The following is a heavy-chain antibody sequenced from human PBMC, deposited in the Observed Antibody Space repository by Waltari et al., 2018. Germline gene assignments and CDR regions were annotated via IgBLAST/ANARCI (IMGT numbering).Heavy chain of an antibody. CDR2: ISDGGGMI. V-gene: IGHV3-23*01. D-gene: IGHD7-27*01. J-gene: IGHJ4*02. CDR3: ARGSGVDY. Sequence: EVQLLVSGGGLVQPGGSMRLSCAASGSTVSTSVMNWVRQAPGKGLEWVSSISDGGGMINYADSVKGRFTISRDNSKNTVYLQMKSLRAEDTAVYYCARGSGVDYWGQGTLVTISS. CDR1: GSTVSTSV.